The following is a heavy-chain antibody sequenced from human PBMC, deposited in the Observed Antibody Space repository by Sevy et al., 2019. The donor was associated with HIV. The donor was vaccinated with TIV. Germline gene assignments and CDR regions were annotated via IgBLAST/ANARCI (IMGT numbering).Heavy chain of an antibody. CDR3: SRSVFGSGTYLNDY. CDR1: GYSFTGYY. D-gene: IGHD3-10*01. CDR2: VNPNGGGT. Sequence: ASVKVSCKASGYSFTGYYIHWVRQAPGQGLEWMGWVNPNGGGTNYAQKFQGRVTMTRDTSISTAYMDLTRRRSDDTAVYYCSRSVFGSGTYLNDYWGQGTLVTVSS. V-gene: IGHV1-2*02. J-gene: IGHJ4*02.